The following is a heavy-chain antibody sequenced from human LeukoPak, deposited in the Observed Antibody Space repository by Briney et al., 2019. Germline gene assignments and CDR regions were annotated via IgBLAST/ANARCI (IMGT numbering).Heavy chain of an antibody. Sequence: SETLSLTCTVSGDSNRSYYWSWIRQPPGKGLEWIGYIYYTGSTNHNPSLTSRVTISLDTSKNQLSLKLNSVTAADTAVYYCARHGAYSNAWDFFDYWGQGTLVTVSP. V-gene: IGHV4-59*08. CDR1: GDSNRSYY. CDR2: IYYTGST. CDR3: ARHGAYSNAWDFFDY. J-gene: IGHJ4*02. D-gene: IGHD5-18*01.